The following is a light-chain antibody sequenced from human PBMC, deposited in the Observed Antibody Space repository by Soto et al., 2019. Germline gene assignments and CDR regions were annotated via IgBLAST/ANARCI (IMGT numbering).Light chain of an antibody. J-gene: IGKJ2*01. CDR3: QQYYSTPYT. CDR1: QSVLYSSNNKNY. V-gene: IGKV4-1*01. CDR2: WAS. Sequence: DIVVTQSPDSLAVSLGERATINCKSSQSVLYSSNNKNYLAWYKQKPGQPPKLLIYWASTRESGVPDRFSGSGSGKDFTLTISSLQAEDVAVYYCQQYYSTPYTFGQGTKLEIK.